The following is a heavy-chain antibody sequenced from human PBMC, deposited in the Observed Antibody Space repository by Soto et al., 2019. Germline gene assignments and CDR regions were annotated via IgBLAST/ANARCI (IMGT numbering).Heavy chain of an antibody. D-gene: IGHD3-3*01. CDR1: GFTFSDYY. J-gene: IGHJ4*02. CDR3: ARDRKRNDFWSGYSSRGGKGPTDY. Sequence: GGSLRLSCAASGFTFSDYYMSWIRQAPGKGLEWVSYISSSSSYTNYADSVKGRFTISRDNAKNSLYLQMNSLRAEDTAVYYCARDRKRNDFWSGYSSRGGKGPTDYWGQGTLVTVSS. CDR2: ISSSSSYT. V-gene: IGHV3-11*06.